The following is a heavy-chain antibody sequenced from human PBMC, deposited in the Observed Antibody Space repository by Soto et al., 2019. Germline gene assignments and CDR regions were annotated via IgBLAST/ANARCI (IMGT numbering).Heavy chain of an antibody. CDR2: IYYSGST. V-gene: IGHV4-61*01. J-gene: IGHJ5*01. CDR1: GGSVSSGSYY. CDR3: ARTGFCSGDACYPNWCDS. D-gene: IGHD2-15*01. Sequence: QVQLRESGPGLVQPSETLSLTCTVSGGSVSSGSYYWSWIRQPPGKGLEWSGYIYYSGSTSYNPALKSRVTMSVDTSKNQFSLKLSSVTAADTAVYYCARTGFCSGDACYPNWCDSWGQGTLVTVSS.